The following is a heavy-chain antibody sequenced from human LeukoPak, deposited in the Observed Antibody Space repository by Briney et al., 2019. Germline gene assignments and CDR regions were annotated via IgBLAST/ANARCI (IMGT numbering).Heavy chain of an antibody. Sequence: SETLSLTCTVSGGSISSYYWSWIRQPPGKGREWIGSIYYGGRTNYDPSLKSRVTISVDTSKNPLSLRLSSVTAADTAVYYCARDGCGGGDCYLDYWGQGTLVTVSS. D-gene: IGHD2-21*02. J-gene: IGHJ4*02. CDR1: GGSISSYY. CDR2: IYYGGRT. V-gene: IGHV4-59*01. CDR3: ARDGCGGGDCYLDY.